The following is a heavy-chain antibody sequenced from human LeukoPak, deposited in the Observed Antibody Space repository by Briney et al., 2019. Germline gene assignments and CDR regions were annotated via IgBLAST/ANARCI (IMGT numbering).Heavy chain of an antibody. J-gene: IGHJ4*02. CDR1: GFTFSSYG. Sequence: GGSLRLSCAASGFTFSSYGMHWVRQAPGKGLEWVAFIRYDGNIKYYADSVKGRFTISRDNSKNTLYLQMNSLRAEDTAVYYCAKDQGGTYYYGSGSFDYWGQGTLVTVSS. CDR3: AKDQGGTYYYGSGSFDY. D-gene: IGHD3-10*01. CDR2: IRYDGNIK. V-gene: IGHV3-30*02.